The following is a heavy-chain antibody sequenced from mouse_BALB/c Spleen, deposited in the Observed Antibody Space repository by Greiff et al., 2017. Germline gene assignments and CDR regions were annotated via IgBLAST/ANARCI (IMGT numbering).Heavy chain of an antibody. J-gene: IGHJ2*01. Sequence: DVKLVESGGGLVQPGGSRKLSCAASGFTFSSFGMHWVRQAPEKGLEWVAYISSGSSTIYYADTVKGRCTISRDNPKNTLFLQMTSLRSEDTAMYYCARSGGNYFDYWGQGTTLTVSS. V-gene: IGHV5-17*02. CDR3: ARSGGNYFDY. D-gene: IGHD1-1*02. CDR2: ISSGSSTI. CDR1: GFTFSSFG.